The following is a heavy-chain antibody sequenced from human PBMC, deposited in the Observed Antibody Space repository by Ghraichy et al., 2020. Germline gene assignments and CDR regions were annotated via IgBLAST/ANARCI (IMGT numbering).Heavy chain of an antibody. D-gene: IGHD6-19*01. J-gene: IGHJ4*02. CDR2: ISGSGETT. Sequence: GESLNISCAASGFTFNTHGMNWVRQAPGKGLEWVSAISGSGETTYYADSVRGRFTISRDNSKNMVYLQMDTLRVEDTAVYYCVKPARQWLDYYYFDYWGQGALVTVS. V-gene: IGHV3-23*01. CDR3: VKPARQWLDYYYFDY. CDR1: GFTFNTHG.